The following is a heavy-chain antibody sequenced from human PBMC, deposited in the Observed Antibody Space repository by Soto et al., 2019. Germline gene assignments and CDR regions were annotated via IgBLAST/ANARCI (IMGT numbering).Heavy chain of an antibody. J-gene: IGHJ4*02. V-gene: IGHV3-74*01. D-gene: IGHD6-19*01. Sequence: EVQLVESGGGLVQPGGSVRLSCVASGFTFGSSWMHWVRQAPGKGLVWVSRISRDATTKNYAEYAKVRFNIARDTAENTLYLQVDRLTAEDTAVYYCARGPTGWYGCDYWGQGTLLTVSS. CDR2: ISRDATTK. CDR1: GFTFGSSW. CDR3: ARGPTGWYGCDY.